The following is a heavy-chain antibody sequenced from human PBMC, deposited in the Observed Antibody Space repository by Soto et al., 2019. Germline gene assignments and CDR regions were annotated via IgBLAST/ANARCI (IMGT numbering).Heavy chain of an antibody. Sequence: SVKVSCKASGGTFSSYAISWVRQAPGQGLEWMGGIIPIFGTANYAQKFQGRVTITADESTSTAYMELSSLRSEDTAVYYCARGVIRDYYDSSGHIDYWGQGTLVTVSS. J-gene: IGHJ4*02. V-gene: IGHV1-69*13. CDR3: ARGVIRDYYDSSGHIDY. CDR1: GGTFSSYA. D-gene: IGHD3-22*01. CDR2: IIPIFGTA.